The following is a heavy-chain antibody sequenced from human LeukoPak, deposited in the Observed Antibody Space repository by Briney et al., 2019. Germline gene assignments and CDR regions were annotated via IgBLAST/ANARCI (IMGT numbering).Heavy chain of an antibody. Sequence: SETLSLTCTVSGGSISSSSYYWGWIRQPPGKGLEWIASIYYSGSTYYNPSLKSRVTISVNTSKNQISLKLSSVTAADTAVYYCARQVVGYDILTGYYTPRQGYYFDYWGQGTLVTVSS. CDR3: ARQVVGYDILTGYYTPRQGYYFDY. CDR2: IYYSGST. CDR1: GGSISSSSYY. V-gene: IGHV4-39*01. J-gene: IGHJ4*02. D-gene: IGHD3-9*01.